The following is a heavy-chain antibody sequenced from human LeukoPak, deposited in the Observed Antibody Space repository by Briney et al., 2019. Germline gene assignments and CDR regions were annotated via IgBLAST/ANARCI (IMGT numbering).Heavy chain of an antibody. Sequence: GGSLRLSCAASGFTFSSYWMSWVRQAPGKGLEWVANIKQDGSEKYYVDSVKGRFTISRDNAKNSLYLQMNSLRAEDTAVYYCALNPDYYGSGSFDYWGQGTLVTVSS. CDR1: GFTFSSYW. J-gene: IGHJ4*02. CDR3: ALNPDYYGSGSFDY. CDR2: IKQDGSEK. D-gene: IGHD3-10*01. V-gene: IGHV3-7*01.